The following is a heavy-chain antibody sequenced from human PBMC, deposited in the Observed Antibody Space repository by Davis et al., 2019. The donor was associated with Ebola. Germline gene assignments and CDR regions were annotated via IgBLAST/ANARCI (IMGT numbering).Heavy chain of an antibody. Sequence: SETLSLTCTVSGGSISSYYWSWIRQPPGKGLEWIGYIYYSGSTNYNPSLKSRVTMSVDTSKNQFSLKLSSVTAADTAVYYCARYSSGWDQVDYWGQGTLVTVSS. CDR1: GGSISSYY. D-gene: IGHD6-19*01. V-gene: IGHV4-59*01. J-gene: IGHJ4*02. CDR2: IYYSGST. CDR3: ARYSSGWDQVDY.